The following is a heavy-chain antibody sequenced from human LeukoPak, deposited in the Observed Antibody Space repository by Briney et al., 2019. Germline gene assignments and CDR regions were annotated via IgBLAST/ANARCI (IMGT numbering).Heavy chain of an antibody. V-gene: IGHV4-34*01. D-gene: IGHD6-19*01. CDR3: VRGPYSSGWYVGGGFDY. J-gene: IGHJ4*02. CDR2: INHSGST. CDR1: GGSFSGYY. Sequence: SETLSLTCAVYGGSFSGYYWSWIRQPPGKGLEWIGEINHSGSTNYNPSLKSRVTISVDTSKNQFSLKLSSVTAADTAVYYCVRGPYSSGWYVGGGFDYWGQGTLVTVSS.